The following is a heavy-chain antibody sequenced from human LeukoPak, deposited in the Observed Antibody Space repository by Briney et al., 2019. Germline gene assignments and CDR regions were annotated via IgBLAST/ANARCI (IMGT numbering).Heavy chain of an antibody. CDR2: FNTNTGNP. V-gene: IGHV7-4-1*02. CDR1: GYTFTSYA. CDR3: ARSKSSSWYKYFDY. Sequence: ASVKVSCKASGYTFTSYAMNWVRQAPGQGLEWMGWFNTNTGNPTYAQGFTGRFVFSLDTSVSTAYLQISSLKAEDTAVYYCARSKSSSWYKYFDYWGQGTLVTVSS. J-gene: IGHJ4*02. D-gene: IGHD6-13*01.